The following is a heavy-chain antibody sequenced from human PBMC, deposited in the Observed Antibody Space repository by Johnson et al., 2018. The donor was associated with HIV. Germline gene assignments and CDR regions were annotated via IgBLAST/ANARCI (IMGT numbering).Heavy chain of an antibody. Sequence: QLLLVESGGGVVQPGRSLRLSCAASGFTFSTYGMHWVRQAPGKGLEWVAVMWYDGSNKYYADPVKGRFTISRDNSKNTLYLQMNSLRAEDTAVYYCAKELADSSGYYADAFDIWGQGTMVTVSS. V-gene: IGHV3-33*06. D-gene: IGHD3-22*01. CDR3: AKELADSSGYYADAFDI. CDR1: GFTFSTYG. CDR2: MWYDGSNK. J-gene: IGHJ3*02.